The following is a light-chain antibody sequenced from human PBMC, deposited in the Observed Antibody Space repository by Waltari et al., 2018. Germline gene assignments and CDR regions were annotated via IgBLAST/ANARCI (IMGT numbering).Light chain of an antibody. J-gene: IGLJ2*01. CDR3: QSTDSSGTSVV. CDR1: ALPNQY. CDR2: KDH. Sequence: SYELTQPPSVSVSPGQTARITCSGDALPNQYAYWYQQKPGQAPVVVIYKDHARTSGNPERFSGSTSGTTVTLTISGVQAEDEANYYCQSTDSSGTSVVFGGGTKLTVL. V-gene: IGLV3-25*03.